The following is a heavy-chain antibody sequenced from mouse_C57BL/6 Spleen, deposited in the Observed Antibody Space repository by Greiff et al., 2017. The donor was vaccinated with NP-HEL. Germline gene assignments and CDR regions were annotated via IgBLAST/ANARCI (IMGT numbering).Heavy chain of an antibody. D-gene: IGHD2-4*01. Sequence: EVMLVGSGGGLVKPGGSLKLSCAASGFTFSDYGMHWVRQAPEKGLEWVAYISSGSSTIYYADTVKGRFTISRDNAKNTLFLQMTSLRSEDTAMYYCARGDYDGYYFDYWGQGTTLTVSS. J-gene: IGHJ2*01. CDR3: ARGDYDGYYFDY. V-gene: IGHV5-17*01. CDR1: GFTFSDYG. CDR2: ISSGSSTI.